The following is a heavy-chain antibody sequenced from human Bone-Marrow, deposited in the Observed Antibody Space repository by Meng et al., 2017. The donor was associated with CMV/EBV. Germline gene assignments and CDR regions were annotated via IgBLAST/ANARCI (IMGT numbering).Heavy chain of an antibody. CDR3: ARNFPYYYGSGSYYGYYGMDV. D-gene: IGHD3-10*01. CDR1: GGSISSGGYY. CDR2: IYYSGST. V-gene: IGHV4-31*03. Sequence: SETLSLTCTVSGGSISSGGYYWSWIRQHPGKGLEWIGYIYYSGSTYYNPSLKSRVTISVDTSKNQFSLKLSSVTAADTAVYYCARNFPYYYGSGSYYGYYGMDVWGQGPTVTVSS. J-gene: IGHJ6*02.